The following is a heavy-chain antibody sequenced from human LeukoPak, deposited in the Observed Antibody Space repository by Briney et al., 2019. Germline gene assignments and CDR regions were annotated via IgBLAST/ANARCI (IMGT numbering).Heavy chain of an antibody. V-gene: IGHV3-64*01. CDR1: GFTLSTYT. CDR3: AREGILDV. Sequence: PGGSLRLSCAASGFTLSTYTINWVRQAPGKGLEYVSAISSNGGSTYYANSVKGRFTISRDNSKNTLYLQMGSLRAEDMAVYYCAREGILDVWGKGTTVTVSS. J-gene: IGHJ6*04. CDR2: ISSNGGST.